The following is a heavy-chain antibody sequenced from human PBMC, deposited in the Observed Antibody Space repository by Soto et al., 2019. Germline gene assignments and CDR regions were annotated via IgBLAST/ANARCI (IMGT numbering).Heavy chain of an antibody. CDR1: GFTFSTYW. V-gene: IGHV3-7*03. D-gene: IGHD4-17*01. J-gene: IGHJ4*02. CDR2: IDPDGSQK. CDR3: ARDMGPSGDYGY. Sequence: EVQLVDSGGDLVQPGGSLRLSCAASGFTFSTYWMSWVRQAPGKGLVWVANIDPDGSQKYYVVSVKGRFTTSRDNAKNSLYLQVNSLRAEDTAVYYCARDMGPSGDYGYWGQGTLVTVSS.